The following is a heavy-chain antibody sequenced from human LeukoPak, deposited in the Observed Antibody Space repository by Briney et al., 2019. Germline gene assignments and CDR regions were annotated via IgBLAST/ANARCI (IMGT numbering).Heavy chain of an antibody. D-gene: IGHD2-15*01. CDR2: ISGSSGTI. CDR1: GFTFSSYS. V-gene: IGHV3-48*01. Sequence: GGSLRLSCAASGFTFSSYSMNWVRQAPGKGLEWVSYISGSSGTIYYADSVKGRFTISRDNAKNSLYLQMNSLRAEDTAVYCCARRPGYCSGSSCYLIDYWGQGTLVTVSS. CDR3: ARRPGYCSGSSCYLIDY. J-gene: IGHJ4*02.